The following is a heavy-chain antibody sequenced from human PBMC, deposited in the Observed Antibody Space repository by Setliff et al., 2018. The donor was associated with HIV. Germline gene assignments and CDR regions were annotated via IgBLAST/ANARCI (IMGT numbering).Heavy chain of an antibody. V-gene: IGHV3-48*03. Sequence: QPGGSLRLSCAASGFTFRNYDMNWVRQAPGKGLEWVSFISVSGFTIHYADSVQGRFTISRDNARNSLSLQLNSLRADDTAVYYCARILDMSSRTRTLYHAMDVWGRGTTVTVSS. CDR1: GFTFRNYD. J-gene: IGHJ6*02. CDR3: ARILDMSSRTRTLYHAMDV. D-gene: IGHD3-10*01. CDR2: ISVSGFTI.